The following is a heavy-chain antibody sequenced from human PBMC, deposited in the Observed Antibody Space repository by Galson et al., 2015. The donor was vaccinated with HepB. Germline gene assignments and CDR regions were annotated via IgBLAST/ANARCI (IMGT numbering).Heavy chain of an antibody. Sequence: SVKVSCKASGYTFTSYAMNWVRQAPGQGLEWMGWINTNTGNPTYAQGFTGRFVFSLDTSVSTAYLQISSLKAEDTAVYYCARDSRPLWFREKGNYMDVWGKGTTVTVSS. D-gene: IGHD3-10*01. J-gene: IGHJ6*03. CDR3: ARDSRPLWFREKGNYMDV. V-gene: IGHV7-4-1*02. CDR2: INTNTGNP. CDR1: GYTFTSYA.